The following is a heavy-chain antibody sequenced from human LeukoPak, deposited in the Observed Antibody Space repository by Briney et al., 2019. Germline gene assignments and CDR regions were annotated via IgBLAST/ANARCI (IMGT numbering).Heavy chain of an antibody. D-gene: IGHD6-13*01. Sequence: SETLSLTCDVYGEFFSGYYWSWIRQPAGKGLEWIGRIYTSGSTNYNPSLKSRVTMSVDTSKNQFSLKLSSVTAADTAVYYCAREQYSSSWQWFDPWGQGTLVTVSS. CDR2: IYTSGST. CDR3: AREQYSSSWQWFDP. V-gene: IGHV4-4*07. CDR1: GEFFSGYY. J-gene: IGHJ5*02.